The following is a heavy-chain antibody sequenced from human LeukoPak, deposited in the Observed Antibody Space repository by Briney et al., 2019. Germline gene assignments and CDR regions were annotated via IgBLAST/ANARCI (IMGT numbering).Heavy chain of an antibody. Sequence: GGSLRLSCAASGFAFSSYWMHWVRQVPGKGLAWVSRINEAGSATSDADSVNGRFTISRDNAKNALYLQMNSLRAEDTAVYYCVRDMFGGRDYWGQGTLVTVSS. CDR1: GFAFSSYW. CDR2: INEAGSAT. J-gene: IGHJ4*02. CDR3: VRDMFGGRDY. V-gene: IGHV3-74*01. D-gene: IGHD3-10*02.